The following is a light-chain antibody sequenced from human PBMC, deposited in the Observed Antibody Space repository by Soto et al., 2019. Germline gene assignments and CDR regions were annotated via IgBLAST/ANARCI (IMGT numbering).Light chain of an antibody. J-gene: IGKJ1*01. V-gene: IGKV4-1*01. CDR2: WAS. CDR3: QHYYSIPWT. CDR1: QSVLSSSNNKNC. Sequence: DIVMTQSPDSLAVSLGERATINCKSSQSVLSSSNNKNCLAWYQQKSGQPPKLLIYWASTRESGVPERFSGSGSGTDFTLTISSLQAEDVAAYYCQHYYSIPWTFGQGTRVEIK.